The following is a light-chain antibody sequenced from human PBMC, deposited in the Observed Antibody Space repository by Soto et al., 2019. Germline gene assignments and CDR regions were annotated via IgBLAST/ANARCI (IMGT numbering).Light chain of an antibody. CDR1: SSDIGAYNS. V-gene: IGLV2-8*01. J-gene: IGLJ1*01. CDR3: SSFTDGNNLV. CDR2: DVT. Sequence: QSVLAQPASVSGSPGQSITISCTGTSSDIGAYNSVSWYQQYPGRAPKLMIYDVTKRPSGVPDRFSGSKSGNTASLTVSALQAEDEADYYCSSFTDGNNLVFGTGTKVTVL.